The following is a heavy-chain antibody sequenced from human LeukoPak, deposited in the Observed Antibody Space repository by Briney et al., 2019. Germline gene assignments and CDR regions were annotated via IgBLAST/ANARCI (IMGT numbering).Heavy chain of an antibody. CDR1: GYTFTGYY. CDR3: ARALGWDCSGGSRRIYYSDY. Sequence: ASVKVSCKASGYTFTGYYMHWVRQAPGQGLEWMGWINPNSGGTNYAQKFQGRDTMTRDTSISTAYMELSRLRSDDTAVYYCARALGWDCSGGSRRIYYSDYWGQGTLVTVSS. CDR2: INPNSGGT. J-gene: IGHJ4*02. V-gene: IGHV1-2*02. D-gene: IGHD2-15*01.